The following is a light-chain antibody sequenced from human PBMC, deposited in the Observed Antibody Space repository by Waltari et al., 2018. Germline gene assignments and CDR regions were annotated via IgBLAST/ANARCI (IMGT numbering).Light chain of an antibody. J-gene: IGLJ3*02. CDR2: LNT. CDR1: SSNLGAGYD. CDR3: QSYDSSLTAWV. Sequence: QSVLTQPPPVSGAPGQRVTISCTGSSSNLGAGYDVHWYHQLPGTVPKLLIYLNTNRPSGVPDRISASKSGTSASLAITGLQAEDEADYYCQSYDSSLTAWVFGGGTKLTVL. V-gene: IGLV1-40*01.